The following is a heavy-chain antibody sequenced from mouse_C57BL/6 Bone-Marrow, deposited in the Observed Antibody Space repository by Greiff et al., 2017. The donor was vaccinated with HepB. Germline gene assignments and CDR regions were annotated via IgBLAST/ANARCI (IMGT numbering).Heavy chain of an antibody. CDR1: GYTFTSYW. CDR3: ASLYYGSSHWYFDV. CDR2: IYPGSGST. Sequence: QVQLQQPGAELVKPGASVKMSCKASGYTFTSYWITWVKQRPGQGLEWIGDIYPGSGSTNYNEKFKSKATLTVDTSSSTAYMQLSSLTSEDSAVYYCASLYYGSSHWYFDVWGTGTTVTVSS. V-gene: IGHV1-55*01. J-gene: IGHJ1*03. D-gene: IGHD1-1*01.